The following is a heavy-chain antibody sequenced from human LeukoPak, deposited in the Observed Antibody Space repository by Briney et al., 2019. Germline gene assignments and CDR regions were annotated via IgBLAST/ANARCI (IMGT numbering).Heavy chain of an antibody. CDR3: ARGLGSGYQYCYYGMDV. CDR2: INHSGST. D-gene: IGHD5-12*01. J-gene: IGHJ6*04. Sequence: SETLSLTCAVYGGSFSGYYWSWIRQPPGKGLEWIGEINHSGSTNYNPSLKSRVTISVDTSKNQFSLKLSSVTAADTAVYYCARGLGSGYQYCYYGMDVWGKGTTVTVSS. CDR1: GGSFSGYY. V-gene: IGHV4-34*01.